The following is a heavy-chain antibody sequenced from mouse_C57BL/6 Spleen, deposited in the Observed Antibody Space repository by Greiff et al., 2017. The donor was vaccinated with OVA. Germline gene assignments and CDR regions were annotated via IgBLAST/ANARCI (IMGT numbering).Heavy chain of an antibody. J-gene: IGHJ4*01. CDR2: IDPSDSYT. V-gene: IGHV1-50*01. Sequence: QVQLQQPGAELVKPGASVKLSCKASGYTFTSYWMQWVKQRPGQGLEWIGEIDPSDSYTNYNQKFKGKATLTVDTSSSTAYMQLSSLTSEDSVVYYCARDGYYGGAMDYWGQGTSVTVSS. D-gene: IGHD2-3*01. CDR3: ARDGYYGGAMDY. CDR1: GYTFTSYW.